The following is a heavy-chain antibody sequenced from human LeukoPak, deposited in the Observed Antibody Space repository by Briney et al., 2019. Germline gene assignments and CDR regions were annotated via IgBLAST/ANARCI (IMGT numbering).Heavy chain of an antibody. V-gene: IGHV3-23*01. CDR3: AKDKPSSGWSFDY. Sequence: GGSLRLSCAASGXTFSSHAVSWVRQAPGKGLEWVSSVTDSGGSTYYADSVRGRFTITRDNSKNTLYLQMSGLRAEDTALYYCAKDKPSSGWSFDYWGPGTLVTVSS. CDR1: GXTFSSHA. J-gene: IGHJ4*02. D-gene: IGHD6-19*01. CDR2: VTDSGGST.